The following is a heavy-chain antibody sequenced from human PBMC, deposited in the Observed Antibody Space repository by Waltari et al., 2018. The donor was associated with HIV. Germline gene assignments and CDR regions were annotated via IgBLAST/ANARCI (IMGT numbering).Heavy chain of an antibody. J-gene: IGHJ4*02. V-gene: IGHV3-23*04. Sequence: EVQLVESGGGLVQPGGSLRLSCAASGVTFTNYAMNWVRQAPGRGLEWVSAISGSGGSTYYADSVKCRFTISRDNSKNTLYLQMNSLRAEDTAVYYCAKDDSTGSSGYYPFHYWGQGTLITVSS. CDR3: AKDDSTGSSGYYPFHY. CDR2: ISGSGGST. D-gene: IGHD3-22*01. CDR1: GVTFTNYA.